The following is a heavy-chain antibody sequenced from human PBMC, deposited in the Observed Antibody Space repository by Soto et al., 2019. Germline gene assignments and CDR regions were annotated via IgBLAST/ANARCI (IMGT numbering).Heavy chain of an antibody. V-gene: IGHV1-18*04. CDR1: GNTFTSSG. CDR3: ARPFFVIWTGGYSSLL. Sequence: GASVKLTCKAPGNTFTSSGLRCVAQAPGQGIEWMGWLSAYNGNTNYAQKLQGGVTMTTDTSTSTDYMELRSLRSDDTAVYYCARPFFVIWTGGYSSLLWCQGPLVTVSS. CDR2: LSAYNGNT. J-gene: IGHJ4*02. D-gene: IGHD3-9*01.